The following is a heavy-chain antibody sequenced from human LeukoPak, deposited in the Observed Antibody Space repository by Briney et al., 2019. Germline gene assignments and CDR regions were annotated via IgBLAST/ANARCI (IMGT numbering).Heavy chain of an antibody. J-gene: IGHJ4*02. CDR1: GYSFTSYW. CDR2: IYPGDSDT. D-gene: IGHD6-6*01. Sequence: GESLKISCKGSGYSFTSYWIGWVRPMPGKGLEWMGIIYPGDSDTRYSPSFQGQVTISADKSISTAYLQWSSLKASDTAMYYCVTSRSIAIRPAYDYWGQGTLVTVSS. CDR3: VTSRSIAIRPAYDY. V-gene: IGHV5-51*01.